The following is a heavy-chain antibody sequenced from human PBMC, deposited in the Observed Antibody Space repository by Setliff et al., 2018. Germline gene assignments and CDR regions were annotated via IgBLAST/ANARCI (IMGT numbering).Heavy chain of an antibody. CDR3: RLTLPYDYDSSGSLWSMDV. CDR2: IKSTIDGGAI. Sequence: KPGGSLRLSCAASGVTFTKAWMSLVRQAPGKGLEWVGRIKSTIDGGAIDYAAPVKGRFTISRDDSKNTLYLQMNSLKTEDTAVYYCRLTLPYDYDSSGSLWSMDVWGKGTTVTVSS. D-gene: IGHD3-22*01. V-gene: IGHV3-15*01. J-gene: IGHJ6*03. CDR1: GVTFTKAW.